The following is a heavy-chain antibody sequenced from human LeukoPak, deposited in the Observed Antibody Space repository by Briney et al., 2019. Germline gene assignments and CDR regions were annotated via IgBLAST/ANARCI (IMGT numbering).Heavy chain of an antibody. D-gene: IGHD3-22*01. CDR3: ARSPSGYCFDS. J-gene: IGHJ4*02. CDR1: GGSFSGYY. V-gene: IGHV4-34*01. Sequence: SETLSLTCAVYGGSFSGYYWSWIRQPPGKGLEWIGEINHSGSTNYHPSLKSRVTISSDTSKTQFTLKLTSVTAADTAVYYCARSPSGYCFDSWGQGTLVTVSS. CDR2: INHSGST.